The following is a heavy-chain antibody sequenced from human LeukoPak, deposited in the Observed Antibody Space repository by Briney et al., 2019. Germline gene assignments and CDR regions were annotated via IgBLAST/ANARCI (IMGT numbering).Heavy chain of an antibody. J-gene: IGHJ6*02. CDR2: IYYSGST. V-gene: IGHV4-59*01. Sequence: SETLSLTCTVSGGSISSYYWSWIRQPPGKGLEWIGYIYYSGSTNYNPSLKSRVTISVDTSKNQFSLKLSSVTAADTAVYYCARRGYYYYCMDVWGQGTTVTVSS. CDR1: GGSISSYY. D-gene: IGHD3-10*01. CDR3: ARRGYYYYCMDV.